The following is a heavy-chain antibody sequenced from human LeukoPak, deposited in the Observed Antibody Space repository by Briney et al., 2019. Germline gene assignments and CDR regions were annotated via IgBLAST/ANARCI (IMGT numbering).Heavy chain of an antibody. CDR2: IYYSGST. D-gene: IGHD2-2*01. CDR3: ARQDIVVVPAAPIKRGGFDP. V-gene: IGHV4-59*01. Sequence: SETLSLTCTVSGGSISSYYWSWIRQPPGKGLEWIGYIYYSGSTNYNPSLKSRVTISVDTSKNQFSLKLSSVTAADTAVYYCARQDIVVVPAAPIKRGGFDPWGQGTLVTVSS. J-gene: IGHJ5*02. CDR1: GGSISSYY.